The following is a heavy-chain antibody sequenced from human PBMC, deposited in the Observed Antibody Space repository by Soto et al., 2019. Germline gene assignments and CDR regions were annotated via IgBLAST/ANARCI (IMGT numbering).Heavy chain of an antibody. V-gene: IGHV4-31*03. Sequence: SDTLSLTCTVSGDSISSAAYYWSLMRQHPGKGLEWIGYISHSVSTYYNPSLKSRVIISVDTSKNQFSLSLTSVTAADTAVYYCAREYTYGSNFFDCWGQGALVTVSS. CDR2: ISHSVST. CDR3: AREYTYGSNFFDC. CDR1: GDSISSAAYY. J-gene: IGHJ4*02. D-gene: IGHD2-2*02.